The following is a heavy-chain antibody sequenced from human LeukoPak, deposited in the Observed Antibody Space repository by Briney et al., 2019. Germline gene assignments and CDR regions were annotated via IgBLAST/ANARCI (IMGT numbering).Heavy chain of an antibody. CDR1: GFTFTPYA. J-gene: IGHJ4*02. V-gene: IGHV3-23*01. CDR2: IRGVGDRT. D-gene: IGHD6-19*01. Sequence: PGGSLRLSCAASGFTFTPYAMSWARQAPGKRLEWLAGIRGVGDRTYYADSVKGRFTISRDNSKDTLFLQMNSLKAEDTAVYYCAKASRQAAVASPLDYWGQGTLVTVSS. CDR3: AKASRQAAVASPLDY.